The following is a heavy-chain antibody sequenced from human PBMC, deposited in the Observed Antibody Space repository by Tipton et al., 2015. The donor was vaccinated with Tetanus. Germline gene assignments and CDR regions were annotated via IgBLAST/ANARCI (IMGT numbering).Heavy chain of an antibody. CDR3: AKEFCSSGSCQTYYSYYGLDV. D-gene: IGHD2-15*01. CDR1: GFVFSSYT. J-gene: IGHJ6*02. V-gene: IGHV3-21*01. CDR2: ISSTSSYI. Sequence: SLRLSCAVSGFVFSSYTMNWVRQAPGKGLEWVASISSTSSYIYYADSVKGRFTISRDNAKNSVYLQMSSLRADDTAVYYCAKEFCSSGSCQTYYSYYGLDVWGQGTTVTVSS.